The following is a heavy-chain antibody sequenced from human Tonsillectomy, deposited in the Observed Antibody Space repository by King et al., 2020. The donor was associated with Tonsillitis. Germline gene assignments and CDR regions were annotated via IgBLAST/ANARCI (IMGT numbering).Heavy chain of an antibody. V-gene: IGHV3-48*01. J-gene: IGHJ4*02. CDR1: GFTFSSYS. CDR3: ARGSGDCSSTSCYYFDY. Sequence: VQLVESGGGLVQPGGSLRLSCAASGFTFSSYSMNWVRQAPGKGLEWVSYISSSSSTIYYADSVKGRFTISRDNAKNSLYLQMNSLRAEDTAVYYCARGSGDCSSTSCYYFDYWGQGTLVTVSS. CDR2: ISSSSSTI. D-gene: IGHD2-2*01.